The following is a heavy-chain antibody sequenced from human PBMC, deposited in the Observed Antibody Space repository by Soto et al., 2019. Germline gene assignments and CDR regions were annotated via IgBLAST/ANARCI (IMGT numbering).Heavy chain of an antibody. CDR2: IWYDGSNE. J-gene: IGHJ4*02. V-gene: IGHV3-33*06. Sequence: QVQLVESGGGVVQPGRSLRLSCAASGFTFGGFGTHWVRQAPGKGLEWVAVIWYDGSNEYYTDSVKGRFTISRDNSKNTLYLQMKSLRADDMAVYYCAKGQIRGVYNGGFDYWGQGALVTVSS. D-gene: IGHD3-10*01. CDR3: AKGQIRGVYNGGFDY. CDR1: GFTFGGFG.